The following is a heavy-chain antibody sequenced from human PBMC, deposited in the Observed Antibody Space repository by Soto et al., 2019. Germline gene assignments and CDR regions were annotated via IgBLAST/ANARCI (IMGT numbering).Heavy chain of an antibody. J-gene: IGHJ5*02. Sequence: GGSLRLSCAASGFTFSRYDMHWVRQVVGKGLEWVSAIGTGGDSYYAGSVKGRFTISRENAKNSLYLQMNYLRVEDTAVYYCARAASKTTNWFDPWGRGTLVTVSS. D-gene: IGHD1-1*01. CDR1: GFTFSRYD. V-gene: IGHV3-13*04. CDR2: IGTGGDS. CDR3: ARAASKTTNWFDP.